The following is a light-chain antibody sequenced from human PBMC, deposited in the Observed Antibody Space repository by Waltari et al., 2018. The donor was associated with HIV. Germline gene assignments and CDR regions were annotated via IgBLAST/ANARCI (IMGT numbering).Light chain of an antibody. J-gene: IGLJ2*01. CDR2: EVS. CDR1: SRDVGSYNL. Sequence: QSALTQPASVSGSPGQSITIPCTGTSRDVGSYNLFSWYQQHPGKAPKLMIYEVSKRPSGVSNRFSGSKSGNTASLTISGLQAEDEADYYCCSYAGSSTLVFGGGTKLPVL. V-gene: IGLV2-23*02. CDR3: CSYAGSSTLV.